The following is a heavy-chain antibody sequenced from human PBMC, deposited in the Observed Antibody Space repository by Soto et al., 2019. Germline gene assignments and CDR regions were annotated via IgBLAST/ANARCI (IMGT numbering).Heavy chain of an antibody. V-gene: IGHV1-2*04. J-gene: IGHJ6*02. Sequence: ASVKVSCKASGYTFTSYAMHWVRQAPGQGLEWMGWINPNSGGTNYAQKFQGWVTMTRDTSISTAYMELSRLRSDDTAVYYCARGCRFGGDYDTYYYYYGMDVWGQGTTVTVSS. CDR1: GYTFTSYA. D-gene: IGHD4-17*01. CDR2: INPNSGGT. CDR3: ARGCRFGGDYDTYYYYYGMDV.